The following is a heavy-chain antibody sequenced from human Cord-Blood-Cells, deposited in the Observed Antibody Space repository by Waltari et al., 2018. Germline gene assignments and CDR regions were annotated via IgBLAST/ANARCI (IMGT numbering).Heavy chain of an antibody. Sequence: EVQLVESGGGLVQPGGSLRLSCAASGFTFSSYWMSWVRQAPGKGLEWVANIKQEGSEKDYVDSVKGRFTISRDNAKNSLYLQMNSLRAEDTAVYYCARDYDFWSGYDDYWGQGTLVTVSS. CDR3: ARDYDFWSGYDDY. CDR2: IKQEGSEK. V-gene: IGHV3-7*01. J-gene: IGHJ4*02. CDR1: GFTFSSYW. D-gene: IGHD3-3*01.